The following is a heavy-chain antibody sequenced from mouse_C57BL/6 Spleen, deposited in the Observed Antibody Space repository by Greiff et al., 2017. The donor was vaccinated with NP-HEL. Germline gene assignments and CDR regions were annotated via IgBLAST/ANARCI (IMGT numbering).Heavy chain of an antibody. D-gene: IGHD2-2*01. CDR3: AGLGLRYFED. CDR1: GFTFTNTY. CDR2: IDPAYGDT. V-gene: IGHV14-3*01. J-gene: IGHJ2*01. Sequence: EVQLQQSVAELVRPGASVKLSCTASGFTFTNTYMHWVKQRPEQGLEWIGRIDPAYGDTNYAQKFKDKATITADTSSNTAYLQLSSLTSEDTAIFYCAGLGLRYFEDWGKGTTLTVSS.